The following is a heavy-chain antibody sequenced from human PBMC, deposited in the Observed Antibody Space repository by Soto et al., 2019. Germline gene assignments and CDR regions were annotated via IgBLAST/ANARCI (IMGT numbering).Heavy chain of an antibody. Sequence: EVQVVESGGGLAQPGGSLRLSCVVSGFSLTNYWMHWVRQTPGKGLVWVSRIKSDGSGTIYADSVKGRFTISRDNAKNTIYLQIGRLRAEDTALYYCARDSTKWSFDLWSRGTRVTVSS. CDR2: IKSDGSGT. V-gene: IGHV3-74*01. J-gene: IGHJ2*01. CDR3: ARDSTKWSFDL. CDR1: GFSLTNYW. D-gene: IGHD3-3*02.